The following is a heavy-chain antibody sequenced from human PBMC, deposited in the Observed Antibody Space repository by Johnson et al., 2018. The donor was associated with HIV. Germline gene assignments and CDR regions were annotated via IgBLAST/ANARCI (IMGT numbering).Heavy chain of an antibody. J-gene: IGHJ3*01. D-gene: IGHD6-19*01. Sequence: MLLVESGGGVVRPGGSLRLSCAASGFTFSSYDMHWVRQATGKGLEWVSAIGTAGDTYYPGSVKGRFTISRDNAKNSLYLQMNSRRAEDTALYYCAKGGVGAVAGIDWGWGQGTMVTVSS. CDR1: GFTFSSYD. V-gene: IGHV3-13*01. CDR3: AKGGVGAVAGIDWG. CDR2: IGTAGDT.